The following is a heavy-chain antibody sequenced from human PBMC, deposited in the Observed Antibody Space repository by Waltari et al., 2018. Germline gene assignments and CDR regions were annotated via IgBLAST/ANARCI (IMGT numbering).Heavy chain of an antibody. CDR2: IYYNGNT. D-gene: IGHD3-10*01. V-gene: IGHV4-39*01. Sequence: QLQLQESGPRLVKPSETLSLTCNVSGASTGSSSFFWGWVRQPPGKGLEGIGNIYYNGNTYYNPSLKSRVTISVDTSTDQFFLTLTSVTASDTSIYYCARALGWFGVLDSWGQGTLVTVSS. J-gene: IGHJ4*02. CDR3: ARALGWFGVLDS. CDR1: GASTGSSSFF.